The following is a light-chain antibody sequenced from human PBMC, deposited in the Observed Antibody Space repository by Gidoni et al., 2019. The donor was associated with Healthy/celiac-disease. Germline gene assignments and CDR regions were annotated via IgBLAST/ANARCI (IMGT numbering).Light chain of an antibody. CDR3: QQYNNWPPLT. CDR1: PSVSSN. V-gene: IGKV3-15*01. Sequence: EIVMTQSPATLSGSLGERATLSCRASPSVSSNLAWYQQKPGQAPRLLIYGASTRATGIPARFSGSGSGTEFTLTISSLQSEDFAVYYCQQYNNWPPLTFGGGTKVEIK. J-gene: IGKJ4*01. CDR2: GAS.